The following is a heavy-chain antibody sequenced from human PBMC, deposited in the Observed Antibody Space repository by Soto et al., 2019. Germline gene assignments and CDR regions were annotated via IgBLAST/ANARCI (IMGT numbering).Heavy chain of an antibody. CDR3: ARDGRAAVAGLSYYYGMDV. V-gene: IGHV1-3*01. D-gene: IGHD6-19*01. Sequence: ASVKVSCKASGYTFTSYAMHWVRQAPGQRLEWMGWINAGNGNTKYSQKFQGRVTITRDTSASTVYIELSSLRSEDTAVYYCARDGRAAVAGLSYYYGMDVWGQGTTVTVSS. J-gene: IGHJ6*02. CDR1: GYTFTSYA. CDR2: INAGNGNT.